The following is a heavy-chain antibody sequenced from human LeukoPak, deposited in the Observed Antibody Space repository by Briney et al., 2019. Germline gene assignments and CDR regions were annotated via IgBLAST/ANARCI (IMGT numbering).Heavy chain of an antibody. CDR2: MNPNTGNT. V-gene: IGHV1-8*01. J-gene: IGHJ4*02. CDR1: GYTFTSYD. D-gene: IGHD6-13*01. Sequence: GASVKVSCKASGYTFTSYDINWVRQATGQGLEWIGWMNPNTGNTGYAQKFQGRVTMTRNTSISTAYMELSSLRSEDTAVYYCARGGRYSSSWYEDYWGQGTLVTVSS. CDR3: ARGGRYSSSWYEDY.